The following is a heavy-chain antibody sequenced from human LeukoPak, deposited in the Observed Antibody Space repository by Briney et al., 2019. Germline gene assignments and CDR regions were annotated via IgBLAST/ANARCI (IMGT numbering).Heavy chain of an antibody. D-gene: IGHD1-7*01. CDR2: ISASGGTT. CDR1: GFTFSNYA. J-gene: IGHJ4*02. CDR3: AKDSITGTYFSLDY. Sequence: TGGSLRLSCAASGFTFSNYAMSWVGQAPGKGLEWVSVISASGGTTYYADSVKGRFTISRDNSKNTLYLQMSSLRAEDTAVYYCAKDSITGTYFSLDYWGQGTLVTVSS. V-gene: IGHV3-23*01.